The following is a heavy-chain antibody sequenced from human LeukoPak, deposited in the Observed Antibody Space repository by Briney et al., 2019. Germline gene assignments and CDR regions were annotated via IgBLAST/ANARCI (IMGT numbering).Heavy chain of an antibody. V-gene: IGHV4-34*01. D-gene: IGHD3-3*01. Sequence: WETLSLTCAVYGGSFSGYYWSWMRQPPGKGLEWFGEINHSGSTNYNPSLKSRVTISVDTSKNQFSLKLSSVTAADTAVYYCARRGTIFGVARWGQGTLVTVSS. CDR3: ARRGTIFGVAR. CDR2: INHSGST. J-gene: IGHJ4*02. CDR1: GGSFSGYY.